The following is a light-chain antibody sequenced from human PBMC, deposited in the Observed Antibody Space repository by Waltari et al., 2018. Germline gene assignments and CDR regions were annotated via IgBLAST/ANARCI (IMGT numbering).Light chain of an antibody. CDR1: QGISSY. J-gene: IGKJ1*01. Sequence: AIRITQPPSSLSASTGDRVTITCRARQGISSYFAWYQQKPGKAPKLLINAASTLQSGVPSRFSGSGAGTDFTLTISCLQSEDFATYYCQQYYSYPPWTFGQGTKVEIK. CDR2: AAS. V-gene: IGKV1-8*01. CDR3: QQYYSYPPWT.